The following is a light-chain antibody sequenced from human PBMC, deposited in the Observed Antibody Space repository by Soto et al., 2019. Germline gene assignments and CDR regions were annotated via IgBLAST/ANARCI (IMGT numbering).Light chain of an antibody. J-gene: IGKJ4*01. Sequence: EIVLTQSPGTLSLSPGERATLSCRASQYVSTTFFAWYQQKPGQAPRLLIYGTSNRATGIPDRFSGSGSGTYFTLTISRPEPEDFAVYYCQQYGSSPLTFGGGTRMEIK. CDR2: GTS. CDR3: QQYGSSPLT. CDR1: QYVSTTF. V-gene: IGKV3-20*01.